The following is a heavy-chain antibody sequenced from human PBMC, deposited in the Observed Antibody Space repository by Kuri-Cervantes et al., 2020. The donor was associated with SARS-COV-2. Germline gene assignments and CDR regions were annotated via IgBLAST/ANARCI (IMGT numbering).Heavy chain of an antibody. CDR1: GGSISSSSYY. CDR3: ARGPGSYHIWYYFDY. CDR2: IYYSGST. V-gene: IGHV4-39*07. D-gene: IGHD1-26*01. J-gene: IGHJ4*02. Sequence: SETLSLTCTVSGGSISSSSYYWGWIRQPPGKGLEWIGSIYYSGSTYYNPSLKSRVTISVDTSKNQFSLKLSSVTAADTAVYYCARGPGSYHIWYYFDYWGQGTLVTVSS.